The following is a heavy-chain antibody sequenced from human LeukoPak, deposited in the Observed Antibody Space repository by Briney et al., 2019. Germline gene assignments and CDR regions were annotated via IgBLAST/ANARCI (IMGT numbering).Heavy chain of an antibody. Sequence: ASVKVSCKASGYTFPSYDINWVRQATGQRLEWMGWMSPNSGNTGYAQKFQGRVTITMNTSISTAYMELSSLTSEDTAVDYGARGPYTHYDSSGDYYNWFDPWGQGTLVTVSS. J-gene: IGHJ5*02. CDR1: GYTFPSYD. D-gene: IGHD3-22*01. V-gene: IGHV1-8*03. CDR3: ARGPYTHYDSSGDYYNWFDP. CDR2: MSPNSGNT.